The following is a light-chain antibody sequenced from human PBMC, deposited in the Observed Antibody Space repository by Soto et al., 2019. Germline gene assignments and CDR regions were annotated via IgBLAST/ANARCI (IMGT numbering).Light chain of an antibody. Sequence: EILMTQSPASLSVSPGEGATLSCRASQSVNSNLAWYQQKPGQAPRLLIYGASIRATGIPARFSGSGSGTEFTLTISSLQSEDFAVYYCQRYNNWWTFGQGTKVEIK. CDR3: QRYNNWWT. CDR2: GAS. V-gene: IGKV3-15*01. J-gene: IGKJ1*01. CDR1: QSVNSN.